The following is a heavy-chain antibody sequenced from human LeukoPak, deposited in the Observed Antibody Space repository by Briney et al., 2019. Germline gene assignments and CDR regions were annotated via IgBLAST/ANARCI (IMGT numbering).Heavy chain of an antibody. J-gene: IGHJ3*02. CDR2: ISSSSSTI. V-gene: IGHV3-48*01. D-gene: IGHD2-15*01. CDR1: GFTFSSYS. CDR3: AKLVCSGGSCYAGAFDI. Sequence: GGSLRLSCAASGFTFSSYSMNWVRQAPGKGLEWVSYISSSSSTIYCADSVKGRFTISRDNSKNTLYLQMNSLGAEDTAVYYCAKLVCSGGSCYAGAFDIWGQGTMVTVSS.